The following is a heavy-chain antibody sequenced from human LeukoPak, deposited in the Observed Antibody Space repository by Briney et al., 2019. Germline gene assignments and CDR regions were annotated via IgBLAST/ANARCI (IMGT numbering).Heavy chain of an antibody. CDR1: GYTFTGYY. CDR2: INPNSGGT. D-gene: IGHD6-19*01. Sequence: ASVKVSCKASGYTFTGYYMHWVRQAPGQGLEWMGWINPNSGGTNYAQKFQGRVTMTRDTSISTAYMELSRLRSDDTAVYYCARVPTPEAGFDYWGQGTLVTVSS. J-gene: IGHJ4*02. CDR3: ARVPTPEAGFDY. V-gene: IGHV1-2*02.